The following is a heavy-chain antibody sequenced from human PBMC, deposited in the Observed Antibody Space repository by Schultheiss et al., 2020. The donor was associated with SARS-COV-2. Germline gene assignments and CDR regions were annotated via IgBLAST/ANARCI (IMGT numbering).Heavy chain of an antibody. CDR3: ARDSTRGGYDILTGSTRGYYYGMDV. CDR2: IGTAGDP. Sequence: GGSLRLSCAASGFTFSSYAMSWVRQAPGKGLEWVSAIGTAGDPYYPGSVKGRFTISRDNAKNSLYLQMNSLRAEDTAVYYCARDSTRGGYDILTGSTRGYYYGMDVWGQGTTVTVSS. D-gene: IGHD3-9*01. CDR1: GFTFSSYA. J-gene: IGHJ6*02. V-gene: IGHV3-13*05.